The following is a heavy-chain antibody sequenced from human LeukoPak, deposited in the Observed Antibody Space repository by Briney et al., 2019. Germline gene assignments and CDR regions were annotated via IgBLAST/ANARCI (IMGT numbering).Heavy chain of an antibody. Sequence: SETLSLTCTVSGDSISSYYWSWIRQPPGKGLEWIGYIFYSGSTNSNPSLKSRVTISVDTSKNQFSLTLSSVTAADTAVYYCARVEGTTAFDYWGQGTLVIVSS. J-gene: IGHJ4*02. D-gene: IGHD1-7*01. CDR1: GDSISSYY. CDR3: ARVEGTTAFDY. V-gene: IGHV4-59*08. CDR2: IFYSGST.